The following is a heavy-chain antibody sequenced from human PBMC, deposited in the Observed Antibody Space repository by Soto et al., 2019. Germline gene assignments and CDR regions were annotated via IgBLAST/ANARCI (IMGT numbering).Heavy chain of an antibody. CDR3: ARNTSRLGWFDS. D-gene: IGHD6-13*01. CDR1: GDSIKSGHNY. CDR2: IYYVGST. V-gene: IGHV4-30-4*08. J-gene: IGHJ5*01. Sequence: QVQLQESGPGQVKPSQTLSLTCTVSGDSIKSGHNYWSWIRQPPGKGLEWIGNIYYVGSTSYNPSLKSRVTISVDTSNNHFSLKLNSVTAADTAVYYCARNTSRLGWFDSWGQGILVTVSS.